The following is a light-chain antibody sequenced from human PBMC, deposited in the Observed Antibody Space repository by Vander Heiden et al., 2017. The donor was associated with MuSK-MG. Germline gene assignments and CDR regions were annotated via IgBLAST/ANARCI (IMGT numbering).Light chain of an antibody. CDR2: EVS. Sequence: QSALPQPASVSGSPGQSITISCTGTSSDVGGYNYVSWYQQHPGKAPKLVVYEVSTRPSGVSNRFSGSKSGNTASLTISGLQAEDEADYDCSSYTSSSARVFGTGTKV. CDR3: SSYTSSSARV. V-gene: IGLV2-14*01. CDR1: SSDVGGYNY. J-gene: IGLJ1*01.